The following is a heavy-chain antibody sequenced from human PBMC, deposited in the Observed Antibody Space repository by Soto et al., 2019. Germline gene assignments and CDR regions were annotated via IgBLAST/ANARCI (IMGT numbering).Heavy chain of an antibody. D-gene: IGHD3-3*01. Sequence: SVKFSCKASGGTFSSYAISWVRQAPGQGLEWMGGIIPIFGTANYAQKFQGRVTITADESTSTAYMELSSLRSEDTAVYYCARAIFGVVTTWYFDYWGQGTLVHRLL. CDR3: ARAIFGVVTTWYFDY. V-gene: IGHV1-69*13. J-gene: IGHJ4*02. CDR2: IIPIFGTA. CDR1: GGTFSSYA.